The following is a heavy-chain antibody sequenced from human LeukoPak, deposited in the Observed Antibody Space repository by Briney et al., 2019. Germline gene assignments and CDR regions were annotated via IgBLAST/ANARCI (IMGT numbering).Heavy chain of an antibody. J-gene: IGHJ6*02. CDR1: GFTVSSNY. Sequence: GSPELFCAASGFTVSSNYMSWVGQAPGKGLEWVSVIYSGGSTYYADSVKGRFTISRDNSKNTLYLQMNSLRAEDTAVYYCARDPVVVVPAAMGPYGMDVWGQGPAITVTS. CDR2: IYSGGST. CDR3: ARDPVVVVPAAMGPYGMDV. V-gene: IGHV3-66*01. D-gene: IGHD2-2*01.